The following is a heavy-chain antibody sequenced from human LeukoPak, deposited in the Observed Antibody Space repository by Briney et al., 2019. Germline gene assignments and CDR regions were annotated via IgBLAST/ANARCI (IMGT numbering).Heavy chain of an antibody. CDR2: IYYSGST. CDR3: ARGDNSSWYEVYYYYYMDV. V-gene: IGHV4-39*01. J-gene: IGHJ6*03. Sequence: PSETLSLTCTVSGGSISSSSYYWGWIRQPPGKGLEWIGSIYYSGSTYYNPSLKSRVTISVDTSKNQFSLKLSSVTAADTAVYYCARGDNSSWYEVYYYYYMDVWGKGTTVTVSS. CDR1: GGSISSSSYY. D-gene: IGHD6-13*01.